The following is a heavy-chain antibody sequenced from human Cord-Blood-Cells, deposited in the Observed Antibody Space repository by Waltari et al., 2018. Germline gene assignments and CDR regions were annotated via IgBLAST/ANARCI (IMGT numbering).Heavy chain of an antibody. V-gene: IGHV3-30*18. CDR1: GLTSISYV. CDR3: AKDGGGKQQPRHYYYYGMDV. D-gene: IGHD6-13*01. CDR2: IAYDGSNK. Sequence: QVQLVESGGGVVRPGSSLRLSCAASGLTSISYVMHWVRQAQGKGLEWVAIIAYDGSNKYYADSVKGRFTISRDNSKNTLYLQMNSLRAEDTAVYYCAKDGGGKQQPRHYYYYGMDVWGQGTTVTVSS. J-gene: IGHJ6*02.